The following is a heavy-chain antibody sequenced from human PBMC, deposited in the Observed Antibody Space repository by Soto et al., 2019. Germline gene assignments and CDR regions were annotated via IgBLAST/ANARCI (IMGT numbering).Heavy chain of an antibody. V-gene: IGHV4-4*02. CDR3: ARGSYYYDSSGYYYVGDFDY. D-gene: IGHD3-22*01. CDR2: IYHSGST. CDR1: GGSISSSNW. J-gene: IGHJ4*02. Sequence: QVQLQESGPGLVKPSGTLSLTCAVSGGSISSSNWWSWVRQPPGKGLEWIGEIYHSGSTNYNPSLXXRVTRSVDKSKNHVSXXLSSVTAADTAVYYCARGSYYYDSSGYYYVGDFDYWGQGTLVTVSS.